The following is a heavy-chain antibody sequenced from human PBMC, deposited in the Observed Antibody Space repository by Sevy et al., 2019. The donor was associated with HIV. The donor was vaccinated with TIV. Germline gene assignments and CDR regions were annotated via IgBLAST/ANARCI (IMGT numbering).Heavy chain of an antibody. CDR2: INHSGST. V-gene: IGHV4-34*01. CDR3: ATRRGHLSFDY. J-gene: IGHJ4*02. CDR1: TESFSGYY. Sequence: SETLSLTCVVYTESFSGYYWSWIRQPPGKGLEWIGEINHSGSTNYNPSLKSRVTISADTSKNQFSLKLSSVTAADTAVYYCATRRGHLSFDYWGQGTLVTVSS.